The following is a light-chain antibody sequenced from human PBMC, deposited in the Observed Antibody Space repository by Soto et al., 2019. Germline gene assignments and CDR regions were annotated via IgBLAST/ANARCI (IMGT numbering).Light chain of an antibody. Sequence: EIVLTQSPATLSLSPAERATLSCRASQSVSNNYLAWYQQKPGQAPRLLIYGASSRATGIPDRFSGSGSGTDFTLNMSRLEPEDFAVYYCQQYGSSPYTFGQGTKLEIK. V-gene: IGKV3-20*01. CDR2: GAS. J-gene: IGKJ2*01. CDR3: QQYGSSPYT. CDR1: QSVSNNY.